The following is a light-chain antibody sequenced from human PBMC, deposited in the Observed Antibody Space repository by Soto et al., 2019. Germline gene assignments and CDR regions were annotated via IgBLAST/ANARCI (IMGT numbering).Light chain of an antibody. J-gene: IGLJ2*01. Sequence: QPVLTQPPSASGTPGQRVTISCSGSSSNIGSNYVYWYQQLPGTAPKLLIYNNNQRPSGVPDRFSGSKSGTSASLAISGLQSEDEADYYCAAWDDSLNGVVFGGGTKLTVL. CDR3: AAWDDSLNGVV. V-gene: IGLV1-44*01. CDR2: NNN. CDR1: SSNIGSNY.